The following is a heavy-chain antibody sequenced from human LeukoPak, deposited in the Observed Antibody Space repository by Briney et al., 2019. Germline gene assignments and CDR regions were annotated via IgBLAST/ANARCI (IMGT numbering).Heavy chain of an antibody. Sequence: KPSETLSLTCTVSGGSISSTSYYWGWIRQPPGKGLEWIGSIYYSGGTYYNPSLKSRVTISVDTSKNQFSLKLSSVTAADTAVYYCARHPYHYYDSSGYARFDYWGQGTLVTVSS. V-gene: IGHV4-39*01. CDR3: ARHPYHYYDSSGYARFDY. CDR1: GGSISSTSYY. CDR2: IYYSGGT. D-gene: IGHD3-22*01. J-gene: IGHJ4*02.